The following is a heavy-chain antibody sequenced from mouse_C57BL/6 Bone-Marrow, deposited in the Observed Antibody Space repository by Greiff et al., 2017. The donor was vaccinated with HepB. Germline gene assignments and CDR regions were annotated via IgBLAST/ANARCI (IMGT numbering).Heavy chain of an antibody. Sequence: QVQLKQSGAELARPGASVKLSCKASGYTFTSYGISWVKQRTGQGLEWIGEIYPRSGNTYYNEKFKGKATLTADKSSSTAYMELRSLTSEDSAVYFCARGTVVARAMDDWGQGTSVTVSS. CDR2: IYPRSGNT. V-gene: IGHV1-81*01. D-gene: IGHD1-1*01. CDR3: ARGTVVARAMDD. CDR1: GYTFTSYG. J-gene: IGHJ4*01.